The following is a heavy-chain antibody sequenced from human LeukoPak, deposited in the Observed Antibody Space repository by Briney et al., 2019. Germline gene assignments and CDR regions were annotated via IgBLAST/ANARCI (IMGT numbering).Heavy chain of an antibody. CDR3: ASLRPDYDFRSGYYNY. Sequence: SETLSLTCTVSGGSISSSSYYWGWIRQPPGKGLEWIGSIYYSGSTYYNPSLKSRVTISVDTSKNQFSLKLSSVTAADTAVYYCASLRPDYDFRSGYYNYWGQGTLVTVSS. V-gene: IGHV4-39*07. J-gene: IGHJ4*02. CDR2: IYYSGST. CDR1: GGSISSSSYY. D-gene: IGHD3-3*01.